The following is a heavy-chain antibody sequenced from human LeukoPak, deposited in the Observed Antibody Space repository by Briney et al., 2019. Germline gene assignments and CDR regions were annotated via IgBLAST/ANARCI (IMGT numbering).Heavy chain of an antibody. CDR3: HRSIAPAGSLRRKYYHYGMD. V-gene: IGHV3-66*01. Sequence: GGSLRLSCAASGLIVSGDYMSWVRQAPGKGLEWVSVIYSGGTTYYADSVKGRFTISRDNSKHHWYLQLHSLRAAEPAEYYCHRSIAPAGSLRRKYYHYGMD. D-gene: IGHD6-13*01. J-gene: IGHJ6*01. CDR1: GLIVSGDY. CDR2: IYSGGTT.